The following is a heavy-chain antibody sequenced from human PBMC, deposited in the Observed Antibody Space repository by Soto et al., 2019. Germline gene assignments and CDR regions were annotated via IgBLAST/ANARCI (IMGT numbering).Heavy chain of an antibody. CDR2: ISAYNGNT. CDR3: ARGMYYYDSSASDY. Sequence: QVQLVQSGAEVKKPGASVKVSCKASGYTFTSYGISWVRQAPGQGREWMGWISAYNGNTNYAQKLQGRVTMTTDKSKRTVYMELRSLRSDDTAVYYCARGMYYYDSSASDYWGQGTLVTVSS. J-gene: IGHJ4*02. D-gene: IGHD3-22*01. V-gene: IGHV1-18*04. CDR1: GYTFTSYG.